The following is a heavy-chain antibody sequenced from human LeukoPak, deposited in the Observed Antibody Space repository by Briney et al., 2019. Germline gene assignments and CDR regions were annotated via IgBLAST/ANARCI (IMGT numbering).Heavy chain of an antibody. V-gene: IGHV4-4*07. CDR1: GGPISSYY. D-gene: IGHD3-16*01. CDR2: IYSSGST. CDR3: ARVGDMDV. J-gene: IGHJ6*03. Sequence: SETLSLTCTVSGGPISSYYWSWIRQPAGKGLEWIGRIYSSGSTNYNPSLKSRVTMSVDTSKNQYYLKVSSVTAADTAVYYCARVGDMDVWGKRTTVTVSS.